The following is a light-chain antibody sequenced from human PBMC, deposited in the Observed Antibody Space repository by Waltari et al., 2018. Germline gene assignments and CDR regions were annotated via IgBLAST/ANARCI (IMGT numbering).Light chain of an antibody. Sequence: SALTQPASVSGSPGQSITISCTGVGRDIGTHEYVSWYQQHPGKAPKLIIYAVSHRPSGVSNRVSGSKSGSSASLTISGLQAEDEADYYCCSYTSSTSVTFGGGTKVTVL. CDR2: AVS. CDR1: GRDIGTHEY. CDR3: CSYTSSTSVT. V-gene: IGLV2-14*03. J-gene: IGLJ2*01.